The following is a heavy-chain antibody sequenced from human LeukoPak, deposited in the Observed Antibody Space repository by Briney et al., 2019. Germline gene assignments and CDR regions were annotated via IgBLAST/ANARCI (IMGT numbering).Heavy chain of an antibody. D-gene: IGHD6-6*01. J-gene: IGHJ5*02. Sequence: KPSDPLSLTCAVSGYSISSSSWWGWIRQPPGMGLEWIGYISYSGGTYYNPSLNSRVTMSVDTSKNQFSLKLSSVTAVDTAVYYCAGAERGKYSPFAPWGQGTLVTVSS. CDR1: GYSISSSSW. CDR2: ISYSGGT. V-gene: IGHV4-28*03. CDR3: AGAERGKYSPFAP.